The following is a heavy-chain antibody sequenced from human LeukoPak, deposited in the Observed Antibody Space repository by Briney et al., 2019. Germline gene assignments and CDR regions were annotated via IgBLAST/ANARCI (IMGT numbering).Heavy chain of an antibody. CDR1: GGSISSSSYY. CDR2: IYFSGGT. J-gene: IGHJ6*03. D-gene: IGHD6-19*01. CDR3: ARGWAVAGYYYYYMDV. Sequence: SETLSLTCTVSGGSISSSSYYWGWIRQPPGKGLEWIGSIYFSGGTYYNPSLKSRVTISVDTSKNQFSLKLSSVTAADTAVYYCARGWAVAGYYYYYMDVWGKGTTVTVSS. V-gene: IGHV4-39*07.